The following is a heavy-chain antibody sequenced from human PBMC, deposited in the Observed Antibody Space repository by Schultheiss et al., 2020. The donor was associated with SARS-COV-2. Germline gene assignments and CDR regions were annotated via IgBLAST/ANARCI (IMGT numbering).Heavy chain of an antibody. CDR1: GGSISSYY. J-gene: IGHJ4*02. D-gene: IGHD4-17*01. CDR2: IYHSGST. Sequence: SETLSLTCTVSGGSISSYYWGWIRQPPGKGLEWIGSIYHSGSTYYNPSLKSRVTISVDTSKNQFSLKLSSVTAADTAVYYCARDSMTTVTYDYWGQGTLVTVSS. CDR3: ARDSMTTVTYDY. V-gene: IGHV4-38-2*02.